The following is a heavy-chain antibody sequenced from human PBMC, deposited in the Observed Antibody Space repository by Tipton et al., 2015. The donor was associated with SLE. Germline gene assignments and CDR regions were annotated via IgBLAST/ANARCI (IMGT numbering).Heavy chain of an antibody. V-gene: IGHV3-NL1*01. J-gene: IGHJ3*02. CDR3: AVTYDAFDI. CDR2: IYSGGST. D-gene: IGHD2-21*02. CDR1: GFTFSSYG. Sequence: SLRLSCAASGFTFSSYGMHWVRQAPGKGLEWVSVIYSGGSTYYADSVKGRFTISRDNSKNTLYLQMNSLRAEDTAVYYCAVTYDAFDIWGQGTMVTVSS.